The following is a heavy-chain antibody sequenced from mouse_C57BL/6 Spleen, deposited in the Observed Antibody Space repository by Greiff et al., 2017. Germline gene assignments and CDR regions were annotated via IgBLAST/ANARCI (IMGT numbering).Heavy chain of an antibody. CDR1: GYTFTDYE. CDR2: IDPKTGGT. J-gene: IGHJ1*01. D-gene: IGHD2-5*01. Sequence: QVQLQQSGAELVRPGASVTLSCKASGYTFTDYEMHWVKQRPGRGLEWIGGIDPKTGGTTYNQQFKGKAILTVDKSSSTAYMELRSLTSEDSAVYYCTRGDSKGSSDVWGPGTTVTVSS. V-gene: IGHV1-15*01. CDR3: TRGDSKGSSDV.